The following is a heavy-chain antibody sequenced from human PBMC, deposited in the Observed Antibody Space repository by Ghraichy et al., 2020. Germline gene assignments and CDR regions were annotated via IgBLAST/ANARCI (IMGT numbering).Heavy chain of an antibody. Sequence: SQTLSLTCAVYGGSFSGYYWSWIRQPPGKGLEWIGEINHSGSTNYNPSLKSRVTISVDTSKNQFSLKLSSVTAADTAVYYCARSGFGELSPDYWGQGTLVTVSS. D-gene: IGHD3-10*01. CDR1: GGSFSGYY. CDR2: INHSGST. V-gene: IGHV4-34*01. J-gene: IGHJ4*02. CDR3: ARSGFGELSPDY.